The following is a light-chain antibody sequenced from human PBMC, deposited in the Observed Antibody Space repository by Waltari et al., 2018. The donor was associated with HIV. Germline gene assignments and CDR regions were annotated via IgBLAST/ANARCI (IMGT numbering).Light chain of an antibody. Sequence: SYVLTQPPSVSVAPGQTARITCGGNNIGRKSVHWYQQKPGQAPVLAVYDDSHRPSGIPARFSGSNSGNTATLGITRVEAGDEADYYCQVWDSRSDHVVFGGGTQLTVL. CDR2: DDS. V-gene: IGLV3-21*02. J-gene: IGLJ2*01. CDR3: QVWDSRSDHVV. CDR1: NIGRKS.